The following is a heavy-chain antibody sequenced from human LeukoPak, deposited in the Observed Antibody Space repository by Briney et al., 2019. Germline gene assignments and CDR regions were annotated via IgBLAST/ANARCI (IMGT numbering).Heavy chain of an antibody. CDR2: IRHDGSIK. J-gene: IGHJ4*02. D-gene: IGHD3-16*01. CDR1: GFIFSTYG. V-gene: IGHV3-30*02. Sequence: GGSLRLSCAASGFIFSTYGMYWVRQAPGKGLEWVAFIRHDGSIKNYADSVKGRSTISRDNPKNTLYLQMDSLRAEDTAVYYCAKDSLADIDYWGQGTLVTVSS. CDR3: AKDSLADIDY.